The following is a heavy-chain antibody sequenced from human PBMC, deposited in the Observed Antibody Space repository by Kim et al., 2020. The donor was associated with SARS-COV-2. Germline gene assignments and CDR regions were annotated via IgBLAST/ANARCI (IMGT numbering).Heavy chain of an antibody. J-gene: IGHJ6*01. V-gene: IGHV3-23*01. CDR2: VSGVGVNK. D-gene: IGHD5-12*01. Sequence: GGSPRLSCVGSGFTFDNYAMSWVRQAPGKGLEWVSVVSGVGVNKFYADSVRGRFTISRDNSKNTLYLQMNSLRDEDTAPYYCAKMAVMVGYEYFVFYGM. CDR3: AKMAVMVGYEYFVFYGM. CDR1: GFTFDNYA.